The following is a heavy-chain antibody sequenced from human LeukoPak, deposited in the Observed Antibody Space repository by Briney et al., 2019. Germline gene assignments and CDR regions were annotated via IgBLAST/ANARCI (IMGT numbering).Heavy chain of an antibody. J-gene: IGHJ4*02. D-gene: IGHD1-26*01. Sequence: GGSLRLSCATSGFIFSSYGIPWVRQAPGKGLEWVAFIRYDGSDKYYADSVKGRFTMSRDNSKKKVYLQMNSLRAEDTAVYYCAKDAWEVGATSEIDYWGQGTLVTVSS. CDR2: IRYDGSDK. V-gene: IGHV3-30*02. CDR3: AKDAWEVGATSEIDY. CDR1: GFIFSSYG.